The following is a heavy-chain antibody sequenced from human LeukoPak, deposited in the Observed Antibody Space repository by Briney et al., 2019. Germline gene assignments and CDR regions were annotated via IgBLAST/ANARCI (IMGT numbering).Heavy chain of an antibody. J-gene: IGHJ4*02. CDR2: MNPNSGNT. D-gene: IGHD1-20*01. V-gene: IGHV1-8*02. Sequence: GSSVKVSCKASGGTFSSYAINWVRQATGQGLEWMGWMNPNSGNTGYAQKFQGRVTMTRNTSISTAYMELSSLRSEDTAVYYCASSITGTFDYWGQGTLVTVSS. CDR3: ASSITGTFDY. CDR1: GGTFSSYA.